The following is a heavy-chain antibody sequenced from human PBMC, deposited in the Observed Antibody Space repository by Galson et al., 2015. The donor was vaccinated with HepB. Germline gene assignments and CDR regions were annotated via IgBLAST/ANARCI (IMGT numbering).Heavy chain of an antibody. CDR3: AGGHTIYGVMWRYLAS. J-gene: IGHJ4*02. CDR1: GVSVSSGGHF. D-gene: IGHD3-16*01. Sequence: TLSLTCSVSGVSVSSGGHFWNWIRQRPGKDLEWIGYIYDTGSTNYNPSLYSRVTISLDTPDNHISLKLSSVTSADTAVYYCAGGHTIYGVMWRYLASWGQGVLVTVSS. V-gene: IGHV4-31*03. CDR2: IYDTGST.